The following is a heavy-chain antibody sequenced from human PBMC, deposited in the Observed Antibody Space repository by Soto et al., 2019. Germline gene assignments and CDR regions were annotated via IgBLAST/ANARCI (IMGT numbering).Heavy chain of an antibody. V-gene: IGHV4-59*01. Sequence: QVQLQESGPGLVKPSETLSLTCTVSGGSISSYYWRWIRQPPGKGLEWIEYIYYSGSTNYNPSLKTRVTISVDTSKDQFSLKLSSVTAADTAVYYFARDHAGSSGWYGLVGWFDPWGQGTLVTVSS. D-gene: IGHD6-19*01. J-gene: IGHJ5*02. CDR3: ARDHAGSSGWYGLVGWFDP. CDR1: GGSISSYY. CDR2: IYYSGST.